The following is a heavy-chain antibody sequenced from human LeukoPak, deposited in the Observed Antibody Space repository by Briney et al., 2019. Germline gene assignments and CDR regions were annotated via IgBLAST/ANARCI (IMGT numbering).Heavy chain of an antibody. Sequence: ASVKVSCKASRGTFSSYAISWVRQAPGQGLEWMGWISAYNGNTNYAQKLQGRVTMTTDTSTSTAYMELRSLRSDDTAVYYCARDSSSWSLQLIDYWGQGTLVTVSS. V-gene: IGHV1-18*01. D-gene: IGHD6-13*01. CDR2: ISAYNGNT. CDR3: ARDSSSWSLQLIDY. J-gene: IGHJ4*02. CDR1: RGTFSSYA.